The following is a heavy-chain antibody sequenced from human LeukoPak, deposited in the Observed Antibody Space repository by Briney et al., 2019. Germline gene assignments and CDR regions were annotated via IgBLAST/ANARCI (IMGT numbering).Heavy chain of an antibody. J-gene: IGHJ5*02. CDR3: ATGPKWLRYAYNWFDP. CDR1: GYTLTELS. V-gene: IGHV1-24*01. D-gene: IGHD5-12*01. CDR2: FDPEDGET. Sequence: GASVKVSCKVSGYTLTELSMHWVRQAPGKGLEGMGGFDPEDGETIYAQKFQGRVTMTEDTSTDTAYMELSSLRSEDTAVYYCATGPKWLRYAYNWFDPWGQGTLVTVSS.